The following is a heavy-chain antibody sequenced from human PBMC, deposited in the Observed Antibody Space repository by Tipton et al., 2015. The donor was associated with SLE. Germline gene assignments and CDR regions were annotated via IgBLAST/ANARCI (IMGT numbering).Heavy chain of an antibody. D-gene: IGHD3-16*02. CDR1: GFTFMKYA. CDR3: AKVLYVWRTYRYDAFDI. V-gene: IGHV3-23*01. Sequence: SLRLSCAASGFTFMKYAMSWVRQAPGKGLEWVSAISDDGGSTYYAESVEGRFSISRDNSKNNLFLQMNSLRAEDTATYYCAKVLYVWRTYRYDAFDIWGQGTMVTVSS. CDR2: ISDDGGST. J-gene: IGHJ3*02.